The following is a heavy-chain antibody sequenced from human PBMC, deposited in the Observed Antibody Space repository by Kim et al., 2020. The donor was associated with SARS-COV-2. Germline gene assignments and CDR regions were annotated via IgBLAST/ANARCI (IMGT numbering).Heavy chain of an antibody. Sequence: GGSLRLSCAASGFTFSSYSMNWVRQAPGKGLEWVSSISSSSSYIYYADSVKGRFTISRDNAKNSLYLQMNSLRAEDTAVYYCARDPIAARPDGFDYWGQGTLVTVSS. V-gene: IGHV3-21*01. D-gene: IGHD6-6*01. CDR2: ISSSSSYI. CDR3: ARDPIAARPDGFDY. J-gene: IGHJ4*02. CDR1: GFTFSSYS.